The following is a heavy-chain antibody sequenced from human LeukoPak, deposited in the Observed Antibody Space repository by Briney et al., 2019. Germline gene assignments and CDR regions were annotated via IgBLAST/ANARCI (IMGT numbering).Heavy chain of an antibody. D-gene: IGHD6-6*01. CDR1: GFTVSSNY. CDR2: IYSGGST. Sequence: GGSLRLSCAASGFTVSSNYMSWVRQAPGKGLEWVSVIYSGGSTYYADSVKGRFTISRDNSKNTLYLQMNSLRAEDTAVYYCARPGLSSSLAFDIWGQGTMVTVSS. J-gene: IGHJ3*02. CDR3: ARPGLSSSLAFDI. V-gene: IGHV3-53*01.